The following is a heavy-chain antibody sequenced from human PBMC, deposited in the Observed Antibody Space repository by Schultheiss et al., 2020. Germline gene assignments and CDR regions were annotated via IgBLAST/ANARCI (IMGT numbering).Heavy chain of an antibody. D-gene: IGHD1-20*01. V-gene: IGHV4-59*12. J-gene: IGHJ5*02. CDR1: GGSISSYY. Sequence: SATLSLTCTVSGGSISSYYWSWIRQPPGKGLEWIGYIYYSWSTNYNPSLKSRVTISVDTSKNQFSLKLSSVTAADTAVYFCARDNWDDVHWFDPWGQGTLVTVSS. CDR3: ARDNWDDVHWFDP. CDR2: IYYSWST.